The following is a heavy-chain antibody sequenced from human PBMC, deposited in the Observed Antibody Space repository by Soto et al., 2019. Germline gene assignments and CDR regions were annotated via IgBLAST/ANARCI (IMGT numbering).Heavy chain of an antibody. J-gene: IGHJ4*02. CDR1: GFSFSSYG. D-gene: IGHD1-1*01. Sequence: QVQLVESGGGVVQPGRSLRLSCAASGFSFSSYGMHWVRQAPGKGLEWVAMISYDGTDEYYADSVKGRFTISRDNSKNAVYLEMKSLRAEDTAAYYCAKLASDWNDHFDYWGPGNLVTVSS. V-gene: IGHV3-30*18. CDR2: ISYDGTDE. CDR3: AKLASDWNDHFDY.